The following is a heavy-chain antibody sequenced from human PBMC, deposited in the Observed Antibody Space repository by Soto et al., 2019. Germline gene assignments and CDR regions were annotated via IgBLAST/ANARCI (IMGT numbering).Heavy chain of an antibody. J-gene: IGHJ6*02. V-gene: IGHV4-59*01. Sequence: SETLSLTCTVSGGSISSYYWSWIRQPPGKGLEWIGYIYYSGITNYNPSLKSRVTISVDTSKNQFTLKLSSVTAADTAVYYCARYKSNYYYGMDVWGQGTTVTVSS. CDR2: IYYSGIT. CDR3: ARYKSNYYYGMDV. D-gene: IGHD1-20*01. CDR1: GGSISSYY.